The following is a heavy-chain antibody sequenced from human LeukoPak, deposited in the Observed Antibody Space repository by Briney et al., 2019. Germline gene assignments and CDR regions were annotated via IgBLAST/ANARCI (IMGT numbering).Heavy chain of an antibody. CDR1: GFTFSSYA. D-gene: IGHD5-24*01. J-gene: IGHJ4*02. Sequence: PGGSLRLSCAASGFTFSSYAMHWVRQAPGKGLEWVSGFSGSGAGTYYADSVKGRFTISRDNSRNTLYLQMNSLRAEDTAVYYCAKGDGDFDYWGQGTLVTVSS. CDR2: FSGSGAGT. V-gene: IGHV3-23*01. CDR3: AKGDGDFDY.